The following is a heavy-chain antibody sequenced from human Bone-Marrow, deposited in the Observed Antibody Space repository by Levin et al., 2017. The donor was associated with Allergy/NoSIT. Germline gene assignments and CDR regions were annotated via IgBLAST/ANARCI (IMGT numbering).Heavy chain of an antibody. J-gene: IGHJ6*02. Sequence: GGSLRLSCAASGFTFSTYDMQWVRQTTGKGLEWLSSIGKGGDTHYSDSVKGRFTISRENAKNSLYLQMNSLRAGDTAVYYCARDPSGWGMDVWGQGSTVTVSS. CDR3: ARDPSGWGMDV. V-gene: IGHV3-13*01. CDR2: IGKGGDT. D-gene: IGHD6-19*01. CDR1: GFTFSTYD.